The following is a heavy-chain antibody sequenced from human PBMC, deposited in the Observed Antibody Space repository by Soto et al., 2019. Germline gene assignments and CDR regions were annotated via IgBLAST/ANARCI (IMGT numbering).Heavy chain of an antibody. CDR1: SGSVRNYY. Sequence: TWDPQSRHCTVASGSVRNYYTSRIRQTPGRGLEWIGHIFYSGSTNYNPALKSRVTISVDTSKSQFSLKLSSVTAADTAVYYCAKDSGYNYGYFRWFDPWGQGTLVTVS. V-gene: IGHV4-59*02. D-gene: IGHD5-18*01. CDR3: AKDSGYNYGYFRWFDP. J-gene: IGHJ5*02. CDR2: IFYSGST.